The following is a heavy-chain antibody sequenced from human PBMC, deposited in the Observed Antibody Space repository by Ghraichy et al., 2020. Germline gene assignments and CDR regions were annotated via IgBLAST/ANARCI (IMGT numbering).Heavy chain of an antibody. V-gene: IGHV6-1*01. D-gene: IGHD5-12*01. J-gene: IGHJ4*02. CDR1: GDSVSSDSAA. Sequence: SQTLSLTCAISGDSVSSDSAAWNWIRQSPSRGLEWLGMTYYRSKWFYDYAQSVKSRITINPDTSKNQFSLQLNSVTPEDTAVYYCASDWGTSGFAGYWGQGTLVTVSS. CDR2: TYYRSKWFY. CDR3: ASDWGTSGFAGY.